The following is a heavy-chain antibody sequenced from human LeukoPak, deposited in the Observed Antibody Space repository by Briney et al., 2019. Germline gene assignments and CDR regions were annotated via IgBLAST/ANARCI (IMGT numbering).Heavy chain of an antibody. CDR1: GGSFSGYY. D-gene: IGHD3-22*01. V-gene: IGHV4-34*01. J-gene: IGHJ4*02. CDR2: INHSGST. CDR3: ARRGDYYDSSGYWY. Sequence: PSETLSLTCAVYGGSFSGYYWSWIRQPPGKGLEWIGEINHSGSTNYNPSLKNRVTITVDTSKNQLSLKLSSVTAADTAVDYCARRGDYYDSSGYWYWGQGTLVTVSS.